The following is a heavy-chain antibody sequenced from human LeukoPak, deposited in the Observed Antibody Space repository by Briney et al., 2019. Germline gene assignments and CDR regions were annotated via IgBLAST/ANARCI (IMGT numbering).Heavy chain of an antibody. CDR2: INQDGSAK. V-gene: IGHV3-7*01. CDR1: GFTLSSHW. CDR3: ARWEIRGTAHKLDY. Sequence: GGSLRLSGVASGFTLSSHWMSWFRQAPGKGREGVANINQDGSAKYFVDSVKGRFTISRDNAKNSMYLQMNSLRAEDTAVYYCARWEIRGTAHKLDYWGQGTLVTVSS. D-gene: IGHD1-7*01. J-gene: IGHJ4*02.